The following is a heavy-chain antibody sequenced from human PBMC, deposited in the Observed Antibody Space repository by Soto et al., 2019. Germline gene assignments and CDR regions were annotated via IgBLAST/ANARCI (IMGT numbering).Heavy chain of an antibody. V-gene: IGHV2-5*02. CDR2: IYWDDDK. CDR3: AHCRSYYDFWSGYSSTEGVAN. D-gene: IGHD3-3*01. Sequence: QITLKESGPTLVKPTQTLTLTCTFSGFSLRTSGVGVGWSRQPPAKALEWRALIYWDDDKRYSPSLRSRLTITKDTSESQEVLTMTNMDPVGTTTYYCAHCRSYYDFWSGYSSTEGVANWGQGTLVIVSS. J-gene: IGHJ4*02. CDR1: GFSLRTSGVG.